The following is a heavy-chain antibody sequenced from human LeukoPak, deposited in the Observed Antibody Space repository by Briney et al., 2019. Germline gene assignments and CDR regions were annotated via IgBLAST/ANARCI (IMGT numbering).Heavy chain of an antibody. Sequence: GGSLRLSCAASGFTVSSNYMGWVRQAPGKGLEWVSVIYSGGSTYYADSVKGRFTISRHNSKNTLYLQMNSLRAEDTAVYYCARDSPYCSSTSCYKDYYYYGMDVWGQGTTVTVSS. V-gene: IGHV3-53*04. J-gene: IGHJ6*02. CDR2: IYSGGST. D-gene: IGHD2-2*02. CDR1: GFTVSSNY. CDR3: ARDSPYCSSTSCYKDYYYYGMDV.